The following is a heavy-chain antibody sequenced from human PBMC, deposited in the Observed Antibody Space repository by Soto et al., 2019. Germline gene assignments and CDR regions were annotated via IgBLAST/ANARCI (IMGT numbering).Heavy chain of an antibody. CDR1: GGTFSSYA. J-gene: IGHJ4*02. D-gene: IGHD3-22*01. CDR2: IIPIFGTA. Sequence: WASVKVSCKASGGTFSSYAISWVRQAPGQGLEWMGGIIPIFGTANYAQKFQGRVTITADESTSTAYMELSSLRSEDTAVYYCARSDYYDSSGYYYGYFDYWGQGTLVTVSS. V-gene: IGHV1-69*13. CDR3: ARSDYYDSSGYYYGYFDY.